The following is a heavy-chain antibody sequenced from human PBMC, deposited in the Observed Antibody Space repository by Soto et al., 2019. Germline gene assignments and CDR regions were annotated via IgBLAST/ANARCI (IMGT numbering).Heavy chain of an antibody. J-gene: IGHJ6*04. CDR2: ISYDGSNK. V-gene: IGHV3-30*18. D-gene: IGHD3-3*01. Sequence: GGALRLSCAPSGFTFSSYGMHWVRQDPDKGLEWVAVISYDGSNKYYADSVKGRFTISRDNSKNTLYLQMNSLRAEDTAVYYCAKDFNTYYDFLSGFSGWGKGTTVTVTS. CDR3: AKDFNTYYDFLSGFSG. CDR1: GFTFSSYG.